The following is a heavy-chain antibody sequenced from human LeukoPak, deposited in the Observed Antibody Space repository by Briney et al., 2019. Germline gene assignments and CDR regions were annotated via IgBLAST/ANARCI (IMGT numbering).Heavy chain of an antibody. CDR3: AKDRSSRWLQSKILPDY. CDR2: ISSNTGRT. J-gene: IGHJ4*02. CDR1: GFTFSSYA. V-gene: IGHV3-23*01. Sequence: SGGSLRLSCAASGFTFSSYAMSWVRQAPGKGLEWVSAISSNTGRTYYADSVKGRFTISRDNSKNTLYLQMNSLRAEDTAVYYCAKDRSSRWLQSKILPDYWGQGTLVTVSS. D-gene: IGHD5-24*01.